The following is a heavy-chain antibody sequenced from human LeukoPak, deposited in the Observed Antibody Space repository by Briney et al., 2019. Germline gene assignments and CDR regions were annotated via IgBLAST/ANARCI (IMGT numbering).Heavy chain of an antibody. CDR3: SRAANFWSGYFDY. Sequence: GGSLRLSCAASGFTFSSYWMHWVRQVPGKGLVWVSRISSDGSSTSYAGSVKGRFTVSRDDAKNTLYLQMNSLRAEDTAVYYCSRAANFWSGYFDYWGQGALVTVSP. CDR1: GFTFSSYW. J-gene: IGHJ4*02. CDR2: ISSDGSST. V-gene: IGHV3-74*01. D-gene: IGHD3-3*01.